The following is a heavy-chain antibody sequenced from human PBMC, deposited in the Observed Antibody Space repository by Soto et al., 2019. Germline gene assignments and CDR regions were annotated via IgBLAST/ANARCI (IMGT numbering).Heavy chain of an antibody. V-gene: IGHV4-31*03. CDR3: ARGHDSDCTCTSCYAISP. Sequence: PSETLSLTCTVSGGSISSGGYYWSWIRQYPGKGLEWIGHIYSSGVTYYDPSLKSGAFISVDTSKNQFSLKLSSVTAADTAVYYCARGHDSDCTCTSCYAISPWGQGTLVTVSS. D-gene: IGHD2-2*01. CDR2: IYSSGVT. J-gene: IGHJ4*02. CDR1: GGSISSGGYY.